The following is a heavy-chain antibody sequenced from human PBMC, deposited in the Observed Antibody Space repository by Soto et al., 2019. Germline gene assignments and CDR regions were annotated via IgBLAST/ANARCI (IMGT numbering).Heavy chain of an antibody. CDR3: ARRARPDFYYMDV. Sequence: EVQLAESGGGLAQPGGSLRLSCAASGFTLSGYAMDWVRQAPGKGLEYVSGISSNGVGTYYANSVQGRFTISRDNSKKTGYLQMGSLRPEDMAVYYCARRARPDFYYMDVWGKGTTVTVSS. D-gene: IGHD6-6*01. J-gene: IGHJ6*03. CDR1: GFTLSGYA. V-gene: IGHV3-64*01. CDR2: ISSNGVGT.